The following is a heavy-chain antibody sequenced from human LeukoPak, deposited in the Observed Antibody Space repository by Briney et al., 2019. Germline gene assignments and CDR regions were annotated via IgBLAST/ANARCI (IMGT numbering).Heavy chain of an antibody. CDR2: IWSDGSNQ. CDR1: GFSFSSFG. Sequence: PGGSLRLCCAASGFSFSSFGMNWVRQAPGKGLEWVAVIWSDGSNQYYVDSVKGRFTISRDNSKNTLYLQMNSLRGEDTAVYYCARDRGGTHYVDYWGQGTLVIVSS. J-gene: IGHJ4*02. V-gene: IGHV3-33*01. D-gene: IGHD1-26*01. CDR3: ARDRGGTHYVDY.